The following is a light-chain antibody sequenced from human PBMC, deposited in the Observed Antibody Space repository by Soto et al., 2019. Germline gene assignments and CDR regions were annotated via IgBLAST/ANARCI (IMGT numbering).Light chain of an antibody. CDR3: CSYAGTTHV. Sequence: QSALTQPPSVSGSNGQSVTISCTGTSSDIGGYNYVSWYQQLPGKAPKVMIYDVSKRPSGVPDRFSGSNSGNTASLTISGLQAEDEADYYCCSYAGTTHVFGTGTKVTVL. V-gene: IGLV2-11*01. J-gene: IGLJ1*01. CDR2: DVS. CDR1: SSDIGGYNY.